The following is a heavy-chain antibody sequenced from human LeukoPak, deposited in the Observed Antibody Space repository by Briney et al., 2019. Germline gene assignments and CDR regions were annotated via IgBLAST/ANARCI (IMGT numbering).Heavy chain of an antibody. D-gene: IGHD2-2*01. CDR1: GFTFSSYS. CDR3: ARAGVVVPAAMFNWFDP. V-gene: IGHV3-21*01. Sequence: GGSLRLSCAASGFTFSSYSMNWVRQAPGKGLEWVSSISSSSSYIYYADSVKGRFTISRDNAKNSLYLQMNSLRAEDTAVYYCARAGVVVPAAMFNWFDPWGQGTLVTVSS. CDR2: ISSSSSYI. J-gene: IGHJ5*02.